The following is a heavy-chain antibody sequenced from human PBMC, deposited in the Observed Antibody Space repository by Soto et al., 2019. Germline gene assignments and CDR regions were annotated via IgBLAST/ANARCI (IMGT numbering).Heavy chain of an antibody. V-gene: IGHV1-18*01. CDR1: GYTFTSYG. CDR3: ARDGRAAAGTFGYYYYYGMDV. Sequence: ASVKVSCKASGYTFTSYGISWVRQAPGQGLEWMGWISAYNGNTNYAQKLQGRVTMTTDTSTSTAYMELRSLRSDDTAVYYCARDGRAAAGTFGYYYYYGMDVWGQGTTVTVSS. CDR2: ISAYNGNT. J-gene: IGHJ6*02. D-gene: IGHD6-13*01.